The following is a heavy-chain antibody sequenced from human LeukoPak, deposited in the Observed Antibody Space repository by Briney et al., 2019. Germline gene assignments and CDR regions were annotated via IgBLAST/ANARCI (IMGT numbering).Heavy chain of an antibody. V-gene: IGHV4-39*07. D-gene: IGHD3-3*01. CDR1: GGSISSSSYY. CDR2: IYYSGST. J-gene: IGHJ4*02. CDR3: ARPSYETPYYFDC. Sequence: PSETLSLTCTVSGGSISSSSYYWGWIRQPPGKGLEWIGSIYYSGSTYYNPSLKSRVTISVDTSKNQFSLKLSSVTAADTAVYYCARPSYETPYYFDCWGQGTLVTVSS.